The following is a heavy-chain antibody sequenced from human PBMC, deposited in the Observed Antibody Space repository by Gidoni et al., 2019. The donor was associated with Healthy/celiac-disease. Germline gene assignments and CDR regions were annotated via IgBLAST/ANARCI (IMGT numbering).Heavy chain of an antibody. Sequence: QVQLVQSGAEVKKPGASVKVSCKASGYTFTGYYMHWVRQAPGQGLEWMGWINPNSGGTNYAQKFQGRVTMTRDTSISTAYMELSRLRSDDTAVYYCAREDYYGSGSYYKDSLGFDYWGQGTLVTVSS. CDR3: AREDYYGSGSYYKDSLGFDY. CDR2: INPNSGGT. CDR1: GYTFTGYY. V-gene: IGHV1-2*02. D-gene: IGHD3-10*01. J-gene: IGHJ4*02.